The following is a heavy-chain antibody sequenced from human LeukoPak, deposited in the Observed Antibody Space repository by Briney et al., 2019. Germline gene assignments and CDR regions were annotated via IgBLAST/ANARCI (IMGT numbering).Heavy chain of an antibody. CDR3: ARDKAAVDWFDP. D-gene: IGHD6-13*01. J-gene: IGHJ5*02. V-gene: IGHV3-66*01. CDR2: IYSGGST. Sequence: GGSLRLSCAASGFTVSSNYMSWVRQAPGKGLEWVSVIYSGGSTYYADSVKGRFTISRDNSKNTLYLQMNSLRAEDTAVYYCARDKAAVDWFDPWGQGTLVTVSS. CDR1: GFTVSSNY.